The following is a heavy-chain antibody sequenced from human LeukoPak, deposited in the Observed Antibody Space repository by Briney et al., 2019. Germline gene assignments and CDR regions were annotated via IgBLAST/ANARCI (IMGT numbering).Heavy chain of an antibody. CDR3: ARSYATDAFDI. V-gene: IGHV3-72*01. CDR2: TRNKANSYTT. J-gene: IGHJ3*02. CDR1: GFTFGDHY. Sequence: GGSLRLSCAASGFTFGDHYMDWVRQAPGKGLEWVGRTRNKANSYTTEYAASVKGRFTISRDDSKNSLYLQMNSLKTEDTAVYYCARSYATDAFDIWGQGTMVTVSS. D-gene: IGHD2-8*01.